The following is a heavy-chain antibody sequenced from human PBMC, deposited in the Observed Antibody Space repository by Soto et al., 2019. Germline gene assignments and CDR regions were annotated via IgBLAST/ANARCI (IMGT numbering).Heavy chain of an antibody. CDR1: GDSIISSHYF. Sequence: SETLSHTCTVSGDSIISSHYFWGWIRQPPGKGLEWIGTIFYSGSTYYNPSLKSRVTISVDTSKNQFSLKLTSVTAADTALYYCARRYGWLYFDYWGQGSLVTVSS. J-gene: IGHJ4*02. V-gene: IGHV4-39*01. CDR2: IFYSGST. CDR3: ARRYGWLYFDY. D-gene: IGHD3-10*01.